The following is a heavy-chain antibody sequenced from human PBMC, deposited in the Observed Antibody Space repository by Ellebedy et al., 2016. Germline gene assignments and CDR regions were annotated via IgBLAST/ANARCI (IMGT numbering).Heavy chain of an antibody. V-gene: IGHV4-31*03. D-gene: IGHD2-2*01. CDR1: GGSISSAAYY. CDR2: VYYSGRT. J-gene: IGHJ5*02. CDR3: VRERSVGVPPATHWFDP. Sequence: SETLSLXXTVSGGSISSAAYYWSWIRQHPGKGLEWIGNVYYSGRTNYNPSLKSRVTISIDTSKNQFSLKLSSVTATDTAVYYCVRERSVGVPPATHWFDPWGQGTLVTVSS.